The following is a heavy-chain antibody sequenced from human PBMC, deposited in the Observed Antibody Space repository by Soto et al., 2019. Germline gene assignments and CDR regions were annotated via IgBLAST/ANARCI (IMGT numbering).Heavy chain of an antibody. Sequence: GGSLRLSCTVSGFAFNNYGINWVRQAPGKGLEWVSSISKSDYTYYSDSVKGRLTISRDNAKNSVSLQMNTLRVEDTAVYYCAREDSIIIPAVSDFWGQGTLVTVSS. CDR2: ISKSDYT. V-gene: IGHV3-21*01. CDR1: GFAFNNYG. D-gene: IGHD2-2*01. CDR3: AREDSIIIPAVSDF. J-gene: IGHJ4*02.